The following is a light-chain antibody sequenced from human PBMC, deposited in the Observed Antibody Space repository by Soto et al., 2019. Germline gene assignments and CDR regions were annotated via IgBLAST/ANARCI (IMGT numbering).Light chain of an antibody. CDR3: LQYNNWPLT. J-gene: IGKJ4*01. Sequence: DIVMTHSPATLSVSPGERATLSCKASQSVGTNLTWYQQKPGQTPRLLVYGASTRATAFPARFSGSGSGTEFTLTISSLQSEDFAVYYCLQYNNWPLTFGGGTKV. CDR2: GAS. V-gene: IGKV3-15*01. CDR1: QSVGTN.